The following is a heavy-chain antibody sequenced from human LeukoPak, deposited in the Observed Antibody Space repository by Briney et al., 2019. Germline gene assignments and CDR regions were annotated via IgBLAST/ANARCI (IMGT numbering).Heavy chain of an antibody. V-gene: IGHV3-33*01. J-gene: IGHJ4*02. CDR2: IWYDGSNK. Sequence: GRSLRLSCAASGFTFSNYGMHWVRQAPGRGLEWVAVIWYDGSNKYYADSVKGRFTISRDNSKNTLYLQMNSLRAEDTAVYYCSVKAAAGDWGQGTLVTVSS. D-gene: IGHD6-13*01. CDR3: SVKAAAGD. CDR1: GFTFSNYG.